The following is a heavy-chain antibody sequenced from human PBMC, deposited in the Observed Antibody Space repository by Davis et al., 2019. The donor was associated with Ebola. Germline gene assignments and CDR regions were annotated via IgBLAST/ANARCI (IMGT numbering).Heavy chain of an antibody. Sequence: MPSETLSLTCTVSGGSISSYYWSWIRQPPGKGLEWIGYIYYSGSTNYNPSLKSRVTISVDTSKNQFSLKLSSVTAADTAVYYCARDGEWELLLFDYWGQGTLVTVSS. J-gene: IGHJ4*02. CDR1: GGSISSYY. CDR2: IYYSGST. V-gene: IGHV4-59*01. CDR3: ARDGEWELLLFDY. D-gene: IGHD1-26*01.